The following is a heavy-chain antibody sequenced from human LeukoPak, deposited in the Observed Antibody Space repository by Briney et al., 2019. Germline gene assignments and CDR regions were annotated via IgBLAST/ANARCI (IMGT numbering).Heavy chain of an antibody. CDR3: ARYCSSTSCYLFDY. V-gene: IGHV3-23*01. J-gene: IGHJ4*02. CDR1: GFTFSSYT. D-gene: IGHD2-2*01. CDR2: ISGSGDST. Sequence: GGSLRLSCAASGFTFSSYTMIWVRQAPGKGLEWVSAISGSGDSTSYADSVKGRFTISRDNSKNTLYLQMNSLRAEDTAVYYCARYCSSTSCYLFDYWGQGTLVTVSS.